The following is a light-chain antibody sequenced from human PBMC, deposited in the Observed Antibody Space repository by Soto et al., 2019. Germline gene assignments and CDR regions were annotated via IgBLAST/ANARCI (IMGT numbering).Light chain of an antibody. Sequence: QSALAQPASVSGSPGQSITISCTGTSSDVGGYNYVSWYQHHPGKAPKLMIYDVSNRPSGVSNRFSGSKSGNTASLSISGLQPEDEADYYCYSYAGSSIYVFGTGTKVTVL. CDR2: DVS. V-gene: IGLV2-14*03. CDR1: SSDVGGYNY. CDR3: YSYAGSSIYV. J-gene: IGLJ1*01.